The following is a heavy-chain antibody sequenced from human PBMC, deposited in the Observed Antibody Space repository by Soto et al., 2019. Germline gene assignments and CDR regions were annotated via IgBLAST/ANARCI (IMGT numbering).Heavy chain of an antibody. D-gene: IGHD6-19*01. CDR2: IYTGDST. Sequence: EVQLVESGGGLSQPGGSLRLSCAVSGFSVSNNYMSWVRQVPGKGLEWVSVIYTGDSTYYADSVKGRFTISRDHFMNTLYLQMNSLRVEDTAVYYCARSPHSSGDSWGQGTLVTVSS. V-gene: IGHV3-53*01. J-gene: IGHJ4*02. CDR1: GFSVSNNY. CDR3: ARSPHSSGDS.